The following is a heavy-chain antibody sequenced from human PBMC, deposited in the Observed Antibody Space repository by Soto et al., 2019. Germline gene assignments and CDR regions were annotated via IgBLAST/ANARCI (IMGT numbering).Heavy chain of an antibody. J-gene: IGHJ6*02. CDR3: ARAPPYVWGSYSVNYYHYGMDV. CDR2: ISAYNGNT. CDR1: GYTFTSYG. Sequence: GASVKVSCKASGYTFTSYGISWVRQAAGQGREWMGWISAYNGNTNYAQKLQGRVTMTTDTSTSTAYMELRSLRSDDTAVYYCARAPPYVWGSYSVNYYHYGMDVWGQGTTVTVSS. D-gene: IGHD3-16*01. V-gene: IGHV1-18*01.